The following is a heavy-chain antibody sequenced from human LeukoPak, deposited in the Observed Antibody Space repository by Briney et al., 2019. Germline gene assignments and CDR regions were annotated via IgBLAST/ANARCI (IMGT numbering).Heavy chain of an antibody. J-gene: IGHJ5*02. Sequence: GGSLRLSCAASGFTFSNYDMSWVRQAPGKGLEWVSSISDSGGSTYYADSVKGRFTISRDNSKNTLYLQMTNLRAADTAVYYCAKDLSRAVAADWFDPWDHRSLVTVSS. D-gene: IGHD6-19*01. CDR3: AKDLSRAVAADWFDP. CDR2: ISDSGGST. V-gene: IGHV3-23*01. CDR1: GFTFSNYD.